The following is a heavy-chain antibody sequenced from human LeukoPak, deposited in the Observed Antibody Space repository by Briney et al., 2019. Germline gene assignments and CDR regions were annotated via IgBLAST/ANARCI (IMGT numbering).Heavy chain of an antibody. Sequence: GGTLRLSCAASGFTFSSYGMSWVRQAPGKGLEWVSAISGSGGSTYYADSVKGRFTISRDNSKNTLYLQMNSLRAEDTAVYYCATYYDILTGLDYWGQGTLVTVSS. J-gene: IGHJ4*02. CDR2: ISGSGGST. V-gene: IGHV3-23*01. D-gene: IGHD3-9*01. CDR1: GFTFSSYG. CDR3: ATYYDILTGLDY.